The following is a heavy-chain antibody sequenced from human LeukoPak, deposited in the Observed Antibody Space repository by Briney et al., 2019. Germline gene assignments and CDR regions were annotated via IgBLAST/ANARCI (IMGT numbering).Heavy chain of an antibody. V-gene: IGHV1-69*05. CDR2: IIPIFGTA. J-gene: IGHJ4*02. CDR3: ARDDLTRRDGYNFGY. D-gene: IGHD5-24*01. CDR1: GGTFSSYA. Sequence: GASVKVSCKASGGTFSSYAISWVRQAPGQGLEWMGGIIPIFGTANYAQKFQGRVTMTTDTSTSTAYMEPRSLRSDDTAVYYCARDDLTRRDGYNFGYWGQGTLVTVSS.